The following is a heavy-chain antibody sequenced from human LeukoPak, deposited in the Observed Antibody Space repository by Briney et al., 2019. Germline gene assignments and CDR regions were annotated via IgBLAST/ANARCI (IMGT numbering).Heavy chain of an antibody. D-gene: IGHD5-12*01. CDR2: IYGSGST. J-gene: IGHJ4*02. Sequence: GGSLRLSCAASGFTVSSNYMSWARQAPGKGLEWVSVIYGSGSTYYTDSVRGRFTISRDNSKNTLYLQMNSLRAGDTAVYYCARETSGSAGYWGQGTLVTVSS. CDR1: GFTVSSNY. V-gene: IGHV3-53*01. CDR3: ARETSGSAGY.